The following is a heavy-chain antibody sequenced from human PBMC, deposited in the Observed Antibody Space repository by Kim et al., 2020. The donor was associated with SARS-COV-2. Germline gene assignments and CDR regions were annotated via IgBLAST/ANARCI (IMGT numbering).Heavy chain of an antibody. J-gene: IGHJ4*02. CDR3: ARAGWRDYSFDY. D-gene: IGHD1-26*01. V-gene: IGHV1-3*01. CDR2: INAGNGNT. CDR1: GYTFTSYA. Sequence: ASVKVSCKASGYTFTSYAMHWVRQAPGQRLEWMGWINAGNGNTKYSQKFQGRVTITRDTSASTAYMELSSLRSEDTAVYYCARAGWRDYSFDYWGQGTLVTVSS.